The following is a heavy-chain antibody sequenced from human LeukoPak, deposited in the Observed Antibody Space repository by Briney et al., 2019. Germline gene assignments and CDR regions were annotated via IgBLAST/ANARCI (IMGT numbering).Heavy chain of an antibody. CDR2: MNPNSGNT. Sequence: ASVKLSCKPSGYTFTSYDINWVRQATGQGLEWMGWMNPNSGNTGYAQKFQGRVTMTRNTSISTAYTELSSLRSEDTAVYYCARAPRRGFDYWGQGTLVTVSS. V-gene: IGHV1-8*01. CDR1: GYTFTSYD. D-gene: IGHD3-10*01. J-gene: IGHJ4*02. CDR3: ARAPRRGFDY.